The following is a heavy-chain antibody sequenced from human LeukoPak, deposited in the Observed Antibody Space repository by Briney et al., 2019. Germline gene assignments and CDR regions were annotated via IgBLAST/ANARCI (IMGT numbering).Heavy chain of an antibody. V-gene: IGHV3-23*01. Sequence: GGSLRLSYAPSGFTFSSYAMSWVRQAPGKGLEWVSDISDSAGSTYYTDSVKGRFTIPRDNSKNTLYLQMNSLRAEDTAVYYCAKRCYYDSSGYCLDYWGQGTLVTVSS. CDR1: GFTFSSYA. CDR2: ISDSAGST. D-gene: IGHD3-22*01. J-gene: IGHJ4*02. CDR3: AKRCYYDSSGYCLDY.